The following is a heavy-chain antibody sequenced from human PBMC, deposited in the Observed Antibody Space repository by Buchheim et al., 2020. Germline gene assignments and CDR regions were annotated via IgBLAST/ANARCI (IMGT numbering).Heavy chain of an antibody. CDR1: GFTFSSYT. J-gene: IGHJ4*02. Sequence: EVQLVESGGGLVKPGGSLRLSCAGSGFTFSSYTMNWVRQAPGKGLEWVSSISSGSSYMYYADSVMGRFTISRDNAKTSLYLHLNSLRAEDTAVYYCARELNVGVFDYWGQGAL. V-gene: IGHV3-21*01. CDR2: ISSGSSYM. D-gene: IGHD1-26*01. CDR3: ARELNVGVFDY.